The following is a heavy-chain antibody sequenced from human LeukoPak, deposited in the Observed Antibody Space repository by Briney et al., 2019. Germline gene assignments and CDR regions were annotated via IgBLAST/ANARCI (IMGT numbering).Heavy chain of an antibody. CDR2: ISSSSSYI. CDR3: ARDVTMIVVA. V-gene: IGHV3-21*01. Sequence: GGSLRLSCAASGFTFSSYAMSWVRQAPGKGLEWVSSISSSSSYIYYADSVKGRFTISRDNAKNSLYLQMNSLRAEDTAVHYCARDVTMIVVAWGQGTLVTVSS. J-gene: IGHJ4*02. CDR1: GFTFSSYA. D-gene: IGHD3-22*01.